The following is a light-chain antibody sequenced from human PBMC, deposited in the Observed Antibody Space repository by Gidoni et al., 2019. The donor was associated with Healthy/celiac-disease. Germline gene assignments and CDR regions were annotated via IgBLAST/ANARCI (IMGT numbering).Light chain of an antibody. J-gene: IGLJ2*01. CDR1: SSDIGVYNY. V-gene: IGLV2-14*01. Sequence: QSALTQPASVSGSPGQSITISCTGTSSDIGVYNYVSWYQQHPGKAPKLMIYDVNNRPSGVSNRFSGSKSGNTASLTISGLQAADEADYYCSSYTSNSTLVFGGGTKLTVL. CDR2: DVN. CDR3: SSYTSNSTLV.